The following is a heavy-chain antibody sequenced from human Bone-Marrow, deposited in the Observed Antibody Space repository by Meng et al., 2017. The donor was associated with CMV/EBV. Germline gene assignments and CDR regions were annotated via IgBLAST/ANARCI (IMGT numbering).Heavy chain of an antibody. J-gene: IGHJ4*02. Sequence: GGSLRLSCAASGFTFSIYTMNWVRQAPGKGLEWVSSISSSSSYIYYADSVKGRFTISRDNAKNSLYLQMNSLRAEDTAVYYCARFYYDILTGYYNDYWGQGTLVTVSS. D-gene: IGHD3-9*01. CDR2: ISSSSSYI. CDR3: ARFYYDILTGYYNDY. CDR1: GFTFSIYT. V-gene: IGHV3-21*01.